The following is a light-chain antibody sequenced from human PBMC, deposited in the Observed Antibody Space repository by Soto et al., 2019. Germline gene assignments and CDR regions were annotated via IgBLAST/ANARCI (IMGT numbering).Light chain of an antibody. CDR2: EVT. CDR1: SGDIGGYNY. CDR3: SSYTTNIPPVV. Sequence: QSALTQPASVSGSPGQSITISCTGTSGDIGGYNYVYWYQQHPGKAPKLLTTEVTNRPSGVSNRFSGSKSGNTASLTISGLQAEDEADYYGSSYTTNIPPVVFGGGTQRTFL. V-gene: IGLV2-14*01. J-gene: IGLJ2*01.